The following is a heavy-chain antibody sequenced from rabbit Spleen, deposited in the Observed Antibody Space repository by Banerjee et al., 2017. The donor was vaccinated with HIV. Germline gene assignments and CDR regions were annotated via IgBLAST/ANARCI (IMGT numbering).Heavy chain of an antibody. CDR3: ARGDNGNVGLDL. D-gene: IGHD6-1*01. J-gene: IGHJ4*01. CDR2: IWTGSGGNT. CDR1: GFSFSSSYY. V-gene: IGHV1S40*01. Sequence: QSLEESGGDLVKPGASLTLTCTASGFSFSSSYYLCWVRQAPGKGPEWIGCIWTGSGGNTYYANWVNGRFTISKTSSTTVTLQMASLTAADTATYFCARGDNGNVGLDLWGPGTLVHRL.